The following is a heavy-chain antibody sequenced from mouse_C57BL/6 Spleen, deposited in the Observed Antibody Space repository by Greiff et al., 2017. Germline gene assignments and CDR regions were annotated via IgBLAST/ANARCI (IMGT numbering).Heavy chain of an antibody. J-gene: IGHJ4*01. CDR2: IHPNSGST. V-gene: IGHV1-64*01. CDR1: GYTFTSYW. CDR3: ASTTVVATDAMDY. D-gene: IGHD1-1*01. Sequence: VQLQQPGAELVKPGASVKLSCKASGYTFTSYWMHWVQQRPGQGLEWIGMIHPNSGSTNYNEKFKSKATLTVDKSSSTAYMQLSSLTSEDSAVYYCASTTVVATDAMDYWGQGTSVTVSS.